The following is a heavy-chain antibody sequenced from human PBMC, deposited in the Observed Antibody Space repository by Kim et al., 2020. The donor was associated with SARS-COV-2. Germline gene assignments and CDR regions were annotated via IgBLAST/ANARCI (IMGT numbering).Heavy chain of an antibody. D-gene: IGHD3-10*01. J-gene: IGHJ4*02. V-gene: IGHV3-23*01. CDR2: ISGSGGST. CDR3: AKXXGSGSYYNLPGVFDY. CDR1: GFTFSSYA. Sequence: GGSLRLSCAASGFTFSSYAMSWVRQAPGKGLEWVSAISGSGGSTYYADSVKGRFTISRDNSKNTLYLQMNSLRAEDTAVYYCAKXXGSGSYYNLPGVFDYWGQGXXVTVSS.